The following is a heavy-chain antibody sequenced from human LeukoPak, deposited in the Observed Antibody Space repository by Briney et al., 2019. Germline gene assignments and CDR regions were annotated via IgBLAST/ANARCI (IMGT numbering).Heavy chain of an antibody. V-gene: IGHV3-33*08. Sequence: PGGSLRLSCAASGFTFSTCSMFWVRQAPGKGLEWVALIWYDGRNEFYVDSVKGRFTISRDNSKNTLYLQMSSLRAEDTAVYYCARDRGGYFDYWGQGTLVTVSS. CDR2: IWYDGRNE. D-gene: IGHD3-16*01. CDR1: GFTFSTCS. J-gene: IGHJ4*02. CDR3: ARDRGGYFDY.